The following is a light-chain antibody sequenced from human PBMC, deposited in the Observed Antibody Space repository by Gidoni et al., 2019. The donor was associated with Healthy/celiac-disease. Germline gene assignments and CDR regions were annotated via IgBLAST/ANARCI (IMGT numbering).Light chain of an antibody. V-gene: IGKV3-15*01. CDR2: GAS. J-gene: IGKJ1*01. CDR3: QQYNNWPLWT. CDR1: QSVSSN. Sequence: EIVMTQSPATLSVSPGERANLSCRASQSVSSNLAWYQQKPGQAPRLLIYGASTRATGIPARFSGSGSGTEFTLTISSLQSEDFAVYYCQQYNNWPLWTFXXXTKVEIK.